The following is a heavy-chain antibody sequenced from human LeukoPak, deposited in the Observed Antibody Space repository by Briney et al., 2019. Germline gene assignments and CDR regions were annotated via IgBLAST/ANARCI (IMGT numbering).Heavy chain of an antibody. Sequence: SETLSLTCAVSGGSIRSYYWSWIRQPPGKGLEWIGYISYSGSTHYNPSLKSRVTISIDTSKNQFSLKLNSVTAADTAVYYCTGMTAEEYFQHWGQGTLVTVSS. D-gene: IGHD2-21*02. CDR1: GGSIRSYY. V-gene: IGHV4-59*01. CDR2: ISYSGST. J-gene: IGHJ1*01. CDR3: TGMTAEEYFQH.